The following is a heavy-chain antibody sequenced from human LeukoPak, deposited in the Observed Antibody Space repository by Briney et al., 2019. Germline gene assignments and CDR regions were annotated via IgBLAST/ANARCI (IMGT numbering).Heavy chain of an antibody. CDR1: GFTFFTYT. CDR2: VSGSGDNT. CDR3: AREKSELYYDILTGYPYYYYGMDV. V-gene: IGHV3-23*01. D-gene: IGHD3-9*01. J-gene: IGHJ6*02. Sequence: GGSLRLSCAASGFTFFTYTMSWVRQTPGRRLEWVSAVSGSGDNTYYEDSVKGRFTISRDNSKNTLYLQMNSLRAEDTAVYYCAREKSELYYDILTGYPYYYYGMDVWGQGTTVTVSS.